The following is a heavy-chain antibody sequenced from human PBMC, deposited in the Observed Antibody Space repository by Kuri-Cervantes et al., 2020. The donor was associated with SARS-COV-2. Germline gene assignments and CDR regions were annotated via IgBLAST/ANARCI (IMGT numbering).Heavy chain of an antibody. CDR1: GFTFSSYG. D-gene: IGHD3-22*01. Sequence: GGSLRLSCAASGFTFSSYGMHWVRQAPGKGLEWVAVIWYDGSNKYYADSVKGRFTISRDNSKNTLYLQMNSLRAEDTAVYYCARDPADYYDSSGGLDYWGQGTLVTSPQ. V-gene: IGHV3-33*01. CDR2: IWYDGSNK. J-gene: IGHJ4*02. CDR3: ARDPADYYDSSGGLDY.